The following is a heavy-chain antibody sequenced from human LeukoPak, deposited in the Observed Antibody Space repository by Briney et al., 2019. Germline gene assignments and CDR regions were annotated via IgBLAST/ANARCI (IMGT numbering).Heavy chain of an antibody. V-gene: IGHV3-64*01. CDR1: GASIIGPK. J-gene: IGHJ3*02. CDR3: ARVGDNDAFDI. CDR2: ISASGGHT. Sequence: QPSGTLSLTCTVSGASIIGPKWWNWVRQAPGKGLEYVSAISASGGHTYYTNSVEGRFTISRDNSKNTLYLQMGSLRAEDMAVYYCARVGDNDAFDIWGQGTMVTVS. D-gene: IGHD4-17*01.